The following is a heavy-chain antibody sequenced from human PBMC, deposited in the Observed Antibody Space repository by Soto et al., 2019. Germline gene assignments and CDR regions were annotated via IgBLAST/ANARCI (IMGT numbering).Heavy chain of an antibody. CDR2: IHLGGTT. Sequence: QVQLQESGPGLVKPSGTLSLTCAVSGDSITSSAWWSCVRQPPGKGLEWIGEIHLGGTTNYNPSLKSRVTISVDESKNPFSLILNSVTAADTAIYYCARGDNWRLDLWGQGTLVTVSS. CDR3: ARGDNWRLDL. D-gene: IGHD1-20*01. CDR1: GDSITSSAW. J-gene: IGHJ5*02. V-gene: IGHV4-4*02.